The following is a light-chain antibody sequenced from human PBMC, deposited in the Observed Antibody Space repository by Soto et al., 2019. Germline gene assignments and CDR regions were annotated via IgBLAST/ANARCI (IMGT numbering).Light chain of an antibody. J-gene: IGKJ4*01. CDR1: QGIRND. CDR2: AAS. Sequence: TQSPGTLSLSPGERVTITCRASQGIRNDLGWYQQKPGKAPKLLIYAASSLQSGVPSRFSGSGSGTDFTLTISSLQPEDFATYYCLQDYHYPLTFGGGTKVDIK. V-gene: IGKV1-6*01. CDR3: LQDYHYPLT.